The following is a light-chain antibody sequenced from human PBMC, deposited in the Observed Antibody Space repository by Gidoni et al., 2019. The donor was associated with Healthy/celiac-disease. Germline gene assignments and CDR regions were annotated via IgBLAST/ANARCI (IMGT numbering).Light chain of an antibody. CDR1: QGISSY. Sequence: AIRMTQSTSSFSASTGDRVTITCRARQGISSYLAWYQQKPGKAPKLLIYAASTVQSGVPSRFSGSGSGTDFTLTISCLQSEDFATYYCQQYYSYPWTFGQGTKVEIK. CDR2: AAS. CDR3: QQYYSYPWT. J-gene: IGKJ1*01. V-gene: IGKV1-8*01.